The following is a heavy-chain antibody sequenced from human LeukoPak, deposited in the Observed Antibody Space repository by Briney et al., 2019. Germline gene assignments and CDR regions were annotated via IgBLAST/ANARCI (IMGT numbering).Heavy chain of an antibody. V-gene: IGHV1-2*02. Sequence: GASVKVSCKASGYTFTRYYMHWVRQAPGQELEWMGWINPNSGGTNYAQKFQGRVTMTRDTSISTAYMELSRLRSDDTAVYYCARDRVVVVPAATRSSHYYYYGMDVWGQGTTVTVSS. D-gene: IGHD2-2*01. CDR3: ARDRVVVVPAATRSSHYYYYGMDV. CDR1: GYTFTRYY. J-gene: IGHJ6*02. CDR2: INPNSGGT.